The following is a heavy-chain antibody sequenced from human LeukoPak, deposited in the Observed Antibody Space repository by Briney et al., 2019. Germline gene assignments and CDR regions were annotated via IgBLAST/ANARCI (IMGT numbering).Heavy chain of an antibody. Sequence: ASVKVSCKASGYTFTSNYIHWVRQAPGQGLEWMGGIIPIFGTANYAQKFQGRVTITRDTAARTAYMELSSLSSEDTAVYYCARGSDYSLGYYQYGMDVWGQGTTVTVSS. J-gene: IGHJ6*02. V-gene: IGHV1-46*01. CDR1: GYTFTSNY. D-gene: IGHD4-11*01. CDR2: IIPIFGTA. CDR3: ARGSDYSLGYYQYGMDV.